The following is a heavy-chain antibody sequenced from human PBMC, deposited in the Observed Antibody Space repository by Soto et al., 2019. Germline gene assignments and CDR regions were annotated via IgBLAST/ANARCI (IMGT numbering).Heavy chain of an antibody. V-gene: IGHV1-3*01. J-gene: IGHJ1*01. CDR3: ARAFLSLSSSWREYFQH. CDR1: GYTFTSYV. Sequence: QVQLVQSGADLKKPGASVKVSCKASGYTFTSYVMHWVRQAPGQRLEWMGWINGGNGNTKYSLKFQGRFTITRDTSASTAYMELSSLRSEDTAVYYCARAFLSLSSSWREYFQHWGQGTLVTVSS. CDR2: INGGNGNT. D-gene: IGHD6-13*01.